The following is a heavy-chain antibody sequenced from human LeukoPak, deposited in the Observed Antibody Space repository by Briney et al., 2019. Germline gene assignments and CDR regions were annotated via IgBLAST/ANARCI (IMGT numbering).Heavy chain of an antibody. Sequence: GRSLRLSCEASGFTFDDYGMHWVRQAPGKGLEWVSGMSWNGFNIGYAASVKGRFTISRDNAKNSLYLQMDSLRPEDTALYYCAKDIFQARRVGVATDYYYYMDVWGKGTTVTVSS. J-gene: IGHJ6*03. CDR1: GFTFDDYG. CDR3: AKDIFQARRVGVATDYYYYMDV. D-gene: IGHD5-12*01. CDR2: MSWNGFNI. V-gene: IGHV3-9*01.